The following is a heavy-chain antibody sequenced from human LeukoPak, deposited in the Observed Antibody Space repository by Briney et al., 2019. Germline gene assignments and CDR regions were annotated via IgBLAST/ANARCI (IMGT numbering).Heavy chain of an antibody. CDR3: TTERGYTYGPFDY. D-gene: IGHD5-18*01. CDR2: IKNNHDGGTT. CDR1: GFTLSSYA. V-gene: IGHV3-15*01. J-gene: IGHJ4*02. Sequence: GGSLRLSCAASGFTLSSYAMSWVRQAPGKGLEWIGHIKNNHDGGTTDYAAPVKGRFTVSRDSSRDILYLQMNSLETEDTALYFCTTERGYTYGPFDYWGQGTLVTVSS.